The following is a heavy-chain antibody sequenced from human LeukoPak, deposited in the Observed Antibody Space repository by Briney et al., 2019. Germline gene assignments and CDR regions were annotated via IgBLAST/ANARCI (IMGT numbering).Heavy chain of an antibody. CDR2: IYYSGST. Sequence: SETLSLTCTVSGASISSYYWSWIRQPPGKGLEWIGYIYYSGSTNYNPSLKSRVTISVDTSKNHFPLKLSSVTAADTAVYYCARLRGGDYSSYNWFDPWGKGTLVTVSS. CDR1: GASISSYY. CDR3: ARLRGGDYSSYNWFDP. V-gene: IGHV4-59*01. D-gene: IGHD2-21*02. J-gene: IGHJ5*02.